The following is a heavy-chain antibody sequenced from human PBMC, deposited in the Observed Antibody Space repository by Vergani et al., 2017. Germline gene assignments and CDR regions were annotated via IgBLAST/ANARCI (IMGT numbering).Heavy chain of an antibody. J-gene: IGHJ5*02. D-gene: IGHD2-2*02. CDR3: ARSHGYCSSTSCYTDNWFDP. CDR2: IYPGDSDT. CDR1: GYSFTSYW. Sequence: EVQLVQSGAEVKKPGESLKISCKGSGYSFTSYWIGWVRQMPGKGLEWMGIIYPGDSDTRYSPSFQGQVTISADKSISTAYLQWSSLKASDTAMYDCARSHGYCSSTSCYTDNWFDPWGQGTLVTVSS. V-gene: IGHV5-51*03.